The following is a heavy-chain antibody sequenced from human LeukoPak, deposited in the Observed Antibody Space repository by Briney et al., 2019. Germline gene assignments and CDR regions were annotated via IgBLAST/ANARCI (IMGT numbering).Heavy chain of an antibody. V-gene: IGHV4-61*08. Sequence: KPSETLSLTCAVSGGSISSGGYSWSWIRQPPGKGLEWIGYIYYSGSTNYNPSLKSRVTISVDTSKNQFSLKLSSVTAADTAVYYCARERRSGSYYYFDYWGQGTLVTVSS. CDR3: ARERRSGSYYYFDY. D-gene: IGHD3-10*01. J-gene: IGHJ4*02. CDR2: IYYSGST. CDR1: GGSISSGGYS.